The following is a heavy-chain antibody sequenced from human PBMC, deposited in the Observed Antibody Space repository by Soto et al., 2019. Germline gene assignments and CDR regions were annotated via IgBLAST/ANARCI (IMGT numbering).Heavy chain of an antibody. Sequence: SETLSLTCTVSGGSITYYCSLMRLSPGKGLEWIGYINSNGYSSYNPSLKSRVTLSVDTSKNQFSLRLRYVTAADTAVYYCATLPPRIVVTLLPIPSWGQGIQVTVSS. D-gene: IGHD2-21*01. V-gene: IGHV4-59*12. CDR1: GGSITYY. CDR3: ATLPPRIVVTLLPIPS. J-gene: IGHJ5*02. CDR2: INSNGYS.